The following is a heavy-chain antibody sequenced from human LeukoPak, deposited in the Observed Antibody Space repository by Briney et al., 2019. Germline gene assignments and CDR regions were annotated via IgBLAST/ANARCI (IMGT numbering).Heavy chain of an antibody. Sequence: SVKVSCKASGGTFSSYAISWVRQAPGQGLEWMGGIIPIFGTATYAQKFQGRVTITADESTSTAYMELSSLRSEDTAVYYCARDGSGDYAPGYWGQGTLVTVSS. CDR3: ARDGSGDYAPGY. J-gene: IGHJ4*02. CDR1: GGTFSSYA. V-gene: IGHV1-69*13. CDR2: IIPIFGTA. D-gene: IGHD4-17*01.